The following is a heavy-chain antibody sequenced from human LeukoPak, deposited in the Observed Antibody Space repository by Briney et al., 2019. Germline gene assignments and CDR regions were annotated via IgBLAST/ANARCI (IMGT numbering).Heavy chain of an antibody. J-gene: IGHJ5*02. Sequence: SVKVSCKASGYTFTSYGISWVRQAPGQGLEWMGGIIPIFGTANYAQKFQGRVTITADESTSTAYMELSSLRSEDTAVYYCARGYDFLVRTGFDPWGQGTLVTVSS. D-gene: IGHD5-12*01. CDR2: IIPIFGTA. CDR3: ARGYDFLVRTGFDP. CDR1: GYTFTSYG. V-gene: IGHV1-69*13.